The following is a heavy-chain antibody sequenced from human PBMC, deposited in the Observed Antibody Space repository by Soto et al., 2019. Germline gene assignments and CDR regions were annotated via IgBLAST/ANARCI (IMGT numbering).Heavy chain of an antibody. CDR2: VYRGTST. V-gene: IGHV4-30-2*01. D-gene: IGHD4-17*01. CDR1: GGSITSGDYS. Sequence: QLQLQESGSGLVKPSQTLSLTCTVSGGSITSGDYSWSWIRQPPGKGLEWIGYVYRGTSTHYKPSLASPISISLDRSKNQCSLTLASVNAADTAVYYCARGDYHYSLDYWGQVILVNVSS. CDR3: ARGDYHYSLDY. J-gene: IGHJ4*02.